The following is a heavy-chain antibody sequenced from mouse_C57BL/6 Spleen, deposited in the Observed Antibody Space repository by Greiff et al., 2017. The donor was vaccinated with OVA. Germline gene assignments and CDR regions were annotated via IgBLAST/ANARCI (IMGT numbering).Heavy chain of an antibody. D-gene: IGHD2-4*01. Sequence: EVKLQESGPGLVKPSQSLSLTCSVTGYSINRGCHWNWIRQFPGNKLEWMGYISYGRSTHDNPSLKNRISITRDTSTNQLFLKLNSVTTEDTATYYCAGSTMTRDYWGQGTTLTVSS. CDR2: ISYGRST. CDR1: GYSINRGCH. J-gene: IGHJ2*01. CDR3: AGSTMTRDY. V-gene: IGHV3-6*01.